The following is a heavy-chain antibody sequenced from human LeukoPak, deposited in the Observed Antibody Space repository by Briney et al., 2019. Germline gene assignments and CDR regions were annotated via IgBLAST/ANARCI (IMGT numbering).Heavy chain of an antibody. D-gene: IGHD6-19*01. CDR3: SISYGRVAGTDFDY. V-gene: IGHV1-2*02. CDR1: GYTFTGYY. Sequence: ASVKVSCKASGYTFTGYYMHLVRQAPGQGLEWMGWMNPSSGERKYVQSFQGRVTLTRDTSITTAYMELSSLTSDDTAVYYCSISYGRVAGTDFDYWGQGTLVSVAS. J-gene: IGHJ4*02. CDR2: MNPSSGER.